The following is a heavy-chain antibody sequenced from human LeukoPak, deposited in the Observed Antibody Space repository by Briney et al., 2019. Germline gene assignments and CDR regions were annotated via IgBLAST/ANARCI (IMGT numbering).Heavy chain of an antibody. V-gene: IGHV3-23*01. Sequence: GGSLRLSCAASGFTFSSYAMTWDRQAPGKGLEWVSDISGSGASTYYADSVKGRFTVSRDNSKNTLYLQMNSLRSEDTAVYYCAKTSGWPYNFDYWGQGTLVTVSS. J-gene: IGHJ4*02. D-gene: IGHD6-19*01. CDR2: ISGSGAST. CDR3: AKTSGWPYNFDY. CDR1: GFTFSSYA.